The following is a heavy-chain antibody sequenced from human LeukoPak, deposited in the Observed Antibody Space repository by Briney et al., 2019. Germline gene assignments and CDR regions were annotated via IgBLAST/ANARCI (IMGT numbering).Heavy chain of an antibody. V-gene: IGHV4-34*01. CDR1: GGSFSGYY. D-gene: IGHD3-10*01. CDR2: INHSGST. Sequence: SETLSLTCAVYGGSFSGYYWSWMRQPPGKGLEWIGEINHSGSTNYNPSLKSRVTISVDTSKNQFSLKLSSVTAADTAVYYCASYGSGSYLLGYFDYWGQGTLVTVSS. J-gene: IGHJ4*02. CDR3: ASYGSGSYLLGYFDY.